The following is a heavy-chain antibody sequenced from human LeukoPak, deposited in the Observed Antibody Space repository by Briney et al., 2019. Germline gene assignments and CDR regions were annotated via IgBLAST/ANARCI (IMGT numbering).Heavy chain of an antibody. CDR2: IYPGDSDT. D-gene: IGHD6-13*01. J-gene: IGHJ4*02. V-gene: IGHV5-51*01. Sequence: GESLKISCKGSGYSFTSYWIGWVRQMPGKGLEWLGIIYPGDSDTRYSPSFQGQVTISADKSISTAYLQWSSLKASDTATYYCARPYSSSWYGVDYWGQGTLVTVSS. CDR3: ARPYSSSWYGVDY. CDR1: GYSFTSYW.